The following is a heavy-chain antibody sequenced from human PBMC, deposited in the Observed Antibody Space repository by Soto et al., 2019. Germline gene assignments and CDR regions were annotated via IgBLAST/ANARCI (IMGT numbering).Heavy chain of an antibody. D-gene: IGHD7-27*01. CDR2: IRSKVNSYAT. CDR3: TKTGDLAAFDI. J-gene: IGHJ3*02. Sequence: GGSLRLSCAASGFTFSGSAMHWVRQASGKGLEWVGRIRSKVNSYATAYAASVKGRFTISRDDSKNTAYLQMNSLKTEDTAVYYCTKTGDLAAFDIWGQGTMVTVSS. V-gene: IGHV3-73*01. CDR1: GFTFSGSA.